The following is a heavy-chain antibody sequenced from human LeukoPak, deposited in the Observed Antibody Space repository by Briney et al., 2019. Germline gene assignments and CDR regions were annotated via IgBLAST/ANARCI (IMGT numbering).Heavy chain of an antibody. CDR1: GGTFSSYA. D-gene: IGHD3-3*01. J-gene: IGHJ4*02. CDR2: IIPIFGTA. V-gene: IGHV1-69*01. CDR3: ARVQYYDFRSGYYGFDY. Sequence: SVKVSFKASGGTFSSYAISWVRQAPGQGLEWMGGIIPIFGTANYAQKFQGRVTITADESTSTAYMELSSLRSEDTAVYYCARVQYYDFRSGYYGFDYWGQGTLVTVSS.